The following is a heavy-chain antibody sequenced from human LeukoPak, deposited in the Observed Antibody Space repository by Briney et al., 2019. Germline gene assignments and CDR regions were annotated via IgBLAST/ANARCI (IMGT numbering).Heavy chain of an antibody. Sequence: SETLSLTCTVSGGSISSYYWSWIRQPPGKGLEWIGYIYYSGSTNYNPSLKSRVTISVDTSKNQFSLKLSSVTAADTAVYYCARASSREVLPFDYWGQGTLVTVSS. CDR1: GGSISSYY. D-gene: IGHD6-13*01. J-gene: IGHJ4*02. V-gene: IGHV4-59*08. CDR2: IYYSGST. CDR3: ARASSREVLPFDY.